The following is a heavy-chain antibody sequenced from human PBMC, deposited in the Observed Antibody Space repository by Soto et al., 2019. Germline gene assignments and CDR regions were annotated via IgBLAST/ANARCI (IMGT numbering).Heavy chain of an antibody. J-gene: IGHJ5*02. V-gene: IGHV4-59*01. CDR2: IYYSGTT. CDR1: GGSISSYY. D-gene: IGHD1-26*01. CDR3: ARYSGSYSYNWFDP. Sequence: SETLSLTCTVSGGSISSYYWSWIRQPPGKGLEWIGYIYYSGTTNYNPSLKSRVTISVDTSKNQFSLKLSSVTAADTAVYYCARYSGSYSYNWFDPWGQGTLVTVSS.